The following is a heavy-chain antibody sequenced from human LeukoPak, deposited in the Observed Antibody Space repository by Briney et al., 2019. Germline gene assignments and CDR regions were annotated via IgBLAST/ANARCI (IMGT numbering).Heavy chain of an antibody. D-gene: IGHD5-18*01. CDR2: ISSSGNTI. J-gene: IGHJ4*02. Sequence: GGSLRLSCAASGFTFSAHAMSWVRQAPGKGLEWVSYISSSGNTIDYADSVKGRFTISRDNAKNSLYLQMVSLRAEDTAVYYCARLRGYSYGYGDYWGQGTLVTVSS. V-gene: IGHV3-48*03. CDR1: GFTFSAHA. CDR3: ARLRGYSYGYGDY.